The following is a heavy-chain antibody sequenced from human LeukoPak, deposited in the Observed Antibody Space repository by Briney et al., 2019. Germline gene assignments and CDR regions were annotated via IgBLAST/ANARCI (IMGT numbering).Heavy chain of an antibody. Sequence: GGSLRLSCAASGFTFSSYAMSWVRQAPGKGLEWVSAISGSGGSTYYADSVKGRFTISRDNSKNTLYLQMNSLRAEDTAVYYCAKDLVEVRGVIMASTPWALYNWFDPWGQGTLVTVSS. CDR1: GFTFSSYA. J-gene: IGHJ5*02. V-gene: IGHV3-23*01. CDR2: ISGSGGST. D-gene: IGHD3-10*01. CDR3: AKDLVEVRGVIMASTPWALYNWFDP.